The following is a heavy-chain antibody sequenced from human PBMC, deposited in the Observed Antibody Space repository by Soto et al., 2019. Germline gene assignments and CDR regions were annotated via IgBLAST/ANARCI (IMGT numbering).Heavy chain of an antibody. CDR3: AKGSSGSRPYYFDN. J-gene: IGHJ4*02. V-gene: IGHV3-23*01. D-gene: IGHD3-22*01. CDR1: GFTISRDA. CDR2: ISSSGTST. Sequence: PGGSLRLSCAVSGFTISRDAMSWVRQAPGKGLEWVSAISSSGTSTYYADPVKGRFTLSRDNSKNTLYLQINSLRAEDTAVYYCAKGSSGSRPYYFDNWGQGTQVTVSS.